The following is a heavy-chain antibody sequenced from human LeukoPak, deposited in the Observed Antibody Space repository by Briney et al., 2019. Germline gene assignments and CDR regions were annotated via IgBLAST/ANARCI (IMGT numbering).Heavy chain of an antibody. CDR2: ISGSGGST. CDR3: AREGNNWNHFDY. J-gene: IGHJ4*02. V-gene: IGHV3-23*01. D-gene: IGHD1-20*01. Sequence: QAGGSLRLSCAASGFTFRKYAMSWVRQAPGKGLEWVSAISGSGGSTYYAGSVKGRFTISRDNSKNTLYLQMNSLRAEDTAVYYCAREGNNWNHFDYWGQGTLVTVSS. CDR1: GFTFRKYA.